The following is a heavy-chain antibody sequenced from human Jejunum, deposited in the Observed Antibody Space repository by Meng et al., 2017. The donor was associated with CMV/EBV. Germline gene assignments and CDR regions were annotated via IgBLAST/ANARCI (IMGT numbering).Heavy chain of an antibody. Sequence: GFTFSNNDMHWVRQAPGKGLEWVAFIRYDGNNKYYADSVKGRFTISRDNSKNTLYLQMNSLRAEDTAVYYCAKRLYSSSWYFAFDIWGQGTMVTVSS. J-gene: IGHJ3*02. CDR2: IRYDGNNK. V-gene: IGHV3-30*02. CDR1: GFTFSNND. CDR3: AKRLYSSSWYFAFDI. D-gene: IGHD6-13*01.